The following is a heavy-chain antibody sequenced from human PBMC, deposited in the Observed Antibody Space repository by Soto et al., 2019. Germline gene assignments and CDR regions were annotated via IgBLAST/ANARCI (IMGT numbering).Heavy chain of an antibody. Sequence: GGSLRLSCAASGFTFSSYGMHWVRQAPGKGLEWVAVISYDGSNKYYADSVKGRFTISRDNSKNTLYLQMNSLRAEDTAVYYCAKVAVILPPPFYYYYGMDVWGQGTTVTVSS. CDR2: ISYDGSNK. CDR3: AKVAVILPPPFYYYYGMDV. CDR1: GFTFSSYG. J-gene: IGHJ6*02. D-gene: IGHD1-26*01. V-gene: IGHV3-30*18.